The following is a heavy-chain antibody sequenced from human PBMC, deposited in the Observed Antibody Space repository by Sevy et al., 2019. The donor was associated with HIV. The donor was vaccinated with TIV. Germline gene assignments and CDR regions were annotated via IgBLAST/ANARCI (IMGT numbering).Heavy chain of an antibody. Sequence: SGPTLVNPTQTLTLTCTFSGFSLNTSAVAVGWIRQPPEKALEWLALIYWDDAKGYSPSLKSRLAVTTDTSKNQVVLTMTNMDLVDTATYYWAHTRTTWTLYWFDPWGQGILVTVSS. D-gene: IGHD1-1*01. V-gene: IGHV2-5*02. CDR2: IYWDDAK. J-gene: IGHJ5*02. CDR1: GFSLNTSAVA. CDR3: AHTRTTWTLYWFDP.